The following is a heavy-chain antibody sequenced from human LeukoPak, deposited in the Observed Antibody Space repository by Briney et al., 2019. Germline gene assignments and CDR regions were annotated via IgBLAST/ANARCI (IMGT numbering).Heavy chain of an antibody. Sequence: GGSLRLSCAASGFTFSSYAMHWVRQAPGKGLEWVAVISYDGSNKYYADSVKGRFTISRDNSKNTLYLQMNSLRSEDTAVYYCARDWRDYYFDYWGQGTLVTVSS. CDR2: ISYDGSNK. D-gene: IGHD3-3*01. CDR1: GFTFSSYA. J-gene: IGHJ4*02. V-gene: IGHV3-30-3*01. CDR3: ARDWRDYYFDY.